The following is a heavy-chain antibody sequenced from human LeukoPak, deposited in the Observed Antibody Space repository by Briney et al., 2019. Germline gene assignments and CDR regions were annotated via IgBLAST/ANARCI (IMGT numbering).Heavy chain of an antibody. CDR1: GFTFSSYW. Sequence: GGSLRLSCAASGFTFSSYWMSWVRQAPGKGLEWVANIKQDGSEKYYVDSVKGRFTISRDNAKNSLYLQMNGLRAEDTAVYYCARGEAVVRKAFDIWGQGTMVTVSS. V-gene: IGHV3-7*01. CDR2: IKQDGSEK. D-gene: IGHD6-19*01. CDR3: ARGEAVVRKAFDI. J-gene: IGHJ3*02.